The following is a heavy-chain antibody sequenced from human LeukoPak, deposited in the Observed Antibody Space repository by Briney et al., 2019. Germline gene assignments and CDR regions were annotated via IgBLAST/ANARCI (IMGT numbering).Heavy chain of an antibody. D-gene: IGHD3-3*01. V-gene: IGHV3-53*01. CDR1: GFTVSSNY. CDR3: AKAYDFWSGYFVY. CDR2: IYTGGST. J-gene: IGHJ4*02. Sequence: GGSLRLSCAASGFTVSSNYMRWVRQAPGKGLEWVSVIYTGGSTYYADSVKGRFTISRDNSRNTLYLQMNSLRAEDTAVYYCAKAYDFWSGYFVYWGQGTLVTVSS.